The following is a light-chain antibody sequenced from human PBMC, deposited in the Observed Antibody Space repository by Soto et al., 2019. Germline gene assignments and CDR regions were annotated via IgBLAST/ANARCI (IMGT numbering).Light chain of an antibody. CDR3: SSYTSSSVV. CDR2: DVS. Sequence: QSVLTQPASVSGAPGQSITISCTGTSSDVGGYNYVSWYQQHPGKAPKLMIYDVSNRPSGVSNRFSGSKSGNTASVTISGLQAEDAADYYCSSYTSSSVVFGGGTKLTVL. CDR1: SSDVGGYNY. V-gene: IGLV2-14*01. J-gene: IGLJ2*01.